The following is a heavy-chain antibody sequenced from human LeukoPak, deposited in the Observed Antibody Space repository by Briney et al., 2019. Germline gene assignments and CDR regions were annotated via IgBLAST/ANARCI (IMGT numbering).Heavy chain of an antibody. J-gene: IGHJ1*01. CDR2: INPSGGST. CDR3: ARGYSSGWYTAEYFQH. D-gene: IGHD6-19*01. V-gene: IGHV1-46*01. Sequence: ASVKVSCKASGYTFTGYYMHWVRQAPGQGLEWMGIINPSGGSTSYAQKFQGRVTMTRDTSTSTVYMELSSLRSEDTAVYYCARGYSSGWYTAEYFQHWGQGTLVTVSS. CDR1: GYTFTGYY.